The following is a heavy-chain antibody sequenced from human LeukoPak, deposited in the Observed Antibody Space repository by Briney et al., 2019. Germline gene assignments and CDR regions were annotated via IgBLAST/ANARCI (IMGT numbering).Heavy chain of an antibody. CDR1: GYTFTNYG. D-gene: IGHD6-13*01. Sequence: ASVKVSCKASGYTFTNYGGSWVRQAPGQGLEGMGWISPYNGNTNSAQKLQGRVTMTTDTSTSTAYMDLRSLRSDDTAVYYCARGGPFQSSSWTVYYFDYWGQGTLVTVSS. CDR3: ARGGPFQSSSWTVYYFDY. J-gene: IGHJ4*02. CDR2: ISPYNGNT. V-gene: IGHV1-18*01.